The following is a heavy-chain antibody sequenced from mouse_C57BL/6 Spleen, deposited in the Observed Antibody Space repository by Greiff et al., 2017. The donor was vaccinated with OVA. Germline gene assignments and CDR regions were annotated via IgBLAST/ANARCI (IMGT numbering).Heavy chain of an antibody. D-gene: IGHD3-2*02. J-gene: IGHJ2*01. Sequence: VMLVESGPGLVQPSQSLSITCTVSGFSFTSYGVHWVRQSPGKGLEWLGVIWSGGSTDYNAAFISRLSISKDNSKSQVFFKMNSLQADDTAIYYCARISSALYYFDYWGQGTTLTASS. CDR2: IWSGGST. CDR3: ARISSALYYFDY. CDR1: GFSFTSYG. V-gene: IGHV2-2*01.